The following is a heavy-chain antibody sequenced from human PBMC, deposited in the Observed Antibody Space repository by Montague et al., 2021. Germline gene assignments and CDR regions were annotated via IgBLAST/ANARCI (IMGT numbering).Heavy chain of an antibody. CDR2: IRDDGGKT. V-gene: IGHV3-33*01. J-gene: IGHJ4*02. D-gene: IGHD3-10*01. CDR1: EFTFSTEA. Sequence: SLRLSCAASEFTFSTEAMHWVRQAPGKGLEWVAVIRDDGGKTFYADSVKGRFTISRDNSKNTLYLQMNNLRAEDTAMYYCAREVVPGSGSNSVDYWGQGTLVTVSS. CDR3: AREVVPGSGSNSVDY.